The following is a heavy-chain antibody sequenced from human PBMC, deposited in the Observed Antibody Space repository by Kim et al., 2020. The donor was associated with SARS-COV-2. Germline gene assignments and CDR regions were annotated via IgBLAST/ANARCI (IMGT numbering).Heavy chain of an antibody. Sequence: SETLSLTCTVSGGSISSGGYYWSWIRQHPGKGLEWIGYIYYSGSTYYNPSLKRRVTISVDTSKNQFSLKLSSVTAADTAVYYCARASMIVVVIDAFDIWGQGTMVTVSS. CDR3: ARASMIVVVIDAFDI. CDR2: IYYSGST. D-gene: IGHD3-22*01. CDR1: GGSISSGGYY. J-gene: IGHJ3*02. V-gene: IGHV4-31*03.